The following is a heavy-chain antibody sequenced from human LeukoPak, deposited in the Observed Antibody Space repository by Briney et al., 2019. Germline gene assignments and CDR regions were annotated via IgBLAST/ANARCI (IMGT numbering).Heavy chain of an antibody. D-gene: IGHD5-18*01. CDR3: ATPRGYSYGNTFDY. Sequence: ASVKVSCKVSGYTFTDYYMHWVQQAPGKGLEWMGLVDPEDGETIYAEKFQGRVTITADTSTDTAYMELSSLRSEDTAVYYCATPRGYSYGNTFDYWGQGTLVTVSS. CDR1: GYTFTDYY. J-gene: IGHJ4*02. V-gene: IGHV1-69-2*01. CDR2: VDPEDGET.